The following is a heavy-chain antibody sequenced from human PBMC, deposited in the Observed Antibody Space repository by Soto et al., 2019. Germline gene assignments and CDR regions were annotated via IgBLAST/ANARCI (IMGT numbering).Heavy chain of an antibody. J-gene: IGHJ5*02. CDR3: ARSVDP. CDR2: IFYSGTT. V-gene: IGHV4-31*03. Sequence: QVQLQESGPGLVKLSQPLSLTCTVSGGSIRSGGYYWSWIRQHPGKGLEWMGNIFYSGTTYYSPSLKSRVTISVDTSKNKFSLKLSSVTAADTAVYCCARSVDPWGQGTLVTVSS. CDR1: GGSIRSGGYY.